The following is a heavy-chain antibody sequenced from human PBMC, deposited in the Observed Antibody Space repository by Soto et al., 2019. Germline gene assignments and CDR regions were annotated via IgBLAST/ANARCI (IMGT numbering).Heavy chain of an antibody. CDR1: GGTFSSYA. J-gene: IGHJ6*02. CDR2: IIPIFGTA. CDR3: ARDEGGYDCNTYYYYYGMDV. V-gene: IGHV1-69*13. D-gene: IGHD5-12*01. Sequence: SVKVSCKASGGTFSSYAISWVRQAPGQELEWMGGIIPIFGTANYAQKFQGRVTITADESTSTAYMELSSLRAEDTSVYYCARDEGGYDCNTYYYYYGMDVWGQGTTVTVSS.